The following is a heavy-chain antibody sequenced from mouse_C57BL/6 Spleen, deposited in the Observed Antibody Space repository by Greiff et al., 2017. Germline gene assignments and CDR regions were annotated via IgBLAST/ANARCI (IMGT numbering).Heavy chain of an antibody. J-gene: IGHJ3*01. D-gene: IGHD1-1*01. V-gene: IGHV1-64*01. CDR2: IHPNSGST. Sequence: QVQLQQPGAELVKPGASVKLSCKASGYTFTSYWMHWVKQRPGQGLEWIGMIHPNSGSTNYNEKFKSKATLTVDKSSSTAYMQLSSLTSEDSAVYYCARSLGTTVVEAYWGQGTLVTVSA. CDR3: ARSLGTTVVEAY. CDR1: GYTFTSYW.